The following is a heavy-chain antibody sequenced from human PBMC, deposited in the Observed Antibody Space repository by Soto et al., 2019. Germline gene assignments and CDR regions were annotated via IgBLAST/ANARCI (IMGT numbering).Heavy chain of an antibody. CDR1: GFTVSSNY. D-gene: IGHD6-13*01. J-gene: IGHJ4*02. V-gene: IGHV3-66*01. Sequence: GGSLRLSCAASGFTVSSNYMSWVRQAPGKGLEWVSVIYSGGSTYYADSVKGRFTISRDNSKNTLYLQMNSLRAEDTAVYYCARGYSSSSFDYWGQGTLVTVSS. CDR3: ARGYSSSSFDY. CDR2: IYSGGST.